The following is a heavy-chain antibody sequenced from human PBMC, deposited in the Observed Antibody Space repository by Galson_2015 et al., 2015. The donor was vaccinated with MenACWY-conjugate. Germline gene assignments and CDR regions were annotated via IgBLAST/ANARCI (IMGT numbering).Heavy chain of an antibody. CDR3: AKDVYMDF. D-gene: IGHD2-15*01. V-gene: IGHV3-74*01. J-gene: IGHJ6*03. Sequence: SLRLSCAASGFTFNQYWMHWVRQAPGKGLVWVSRISPDGSVTNYADSVKGRFTLSRDNAKNTLYLQMSRLRAEDTALYYCAKDVYMDFWGKGTTVSVSS. CDR2: ISPDGSVT. CDR1: GFTFNQYW.